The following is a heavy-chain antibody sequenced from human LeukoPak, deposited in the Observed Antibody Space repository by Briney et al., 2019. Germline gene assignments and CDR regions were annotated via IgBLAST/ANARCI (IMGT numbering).Heavy chain of an antibody. CDR1: GFTFSSYW. J-gene: IGHJ3*02. CDR2: IKQDGSEK. D-gene: IGHD2-8*01. V-gene: IGHV3-7*01. Sequence: GGSLRLSCAASGFTFSSYWMSWVRQAPGKGLEWVANIKQDGSEKYYVDSVKGRFTISRDNAKNSLYLQMNSLRAEDTAVYYCARDRNIVLMVYAMAYAFDIWGLGTMVTVSS. CDR3: ARDRNIVLMVYAMAYAFDI.